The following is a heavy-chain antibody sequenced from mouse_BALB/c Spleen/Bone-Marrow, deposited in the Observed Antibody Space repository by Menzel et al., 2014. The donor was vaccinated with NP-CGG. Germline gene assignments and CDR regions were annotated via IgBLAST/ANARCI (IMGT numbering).Heavy chain of an antibody. Sequence: VQGVESGAELVRPGSSVKISCKASGYPFSSYWMNWVKQRPGQGLEWIGQIYPGDGETNYNEKFKGNATLTADKSSSTAYMQLISLTSEDSAVYFCARKYGDYWGQGTTLTVSS. V-gene: IGHV1-80*01. CDR3: ARKYGDY. J-gene: IGHJ2*01. CDR2: IYPGDGET. CDR1: GYPFSSYW. D-gene: IGHD2-10*02.